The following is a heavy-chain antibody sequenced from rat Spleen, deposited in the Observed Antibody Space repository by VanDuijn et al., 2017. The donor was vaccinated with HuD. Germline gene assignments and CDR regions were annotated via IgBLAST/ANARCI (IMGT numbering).Heavy chain of an antibody. CDR1: GFTFSSYV. Sequence: EVQMVESGGGLVQPGRSLKISCAASGFTFSSYVMAWVRQDPTQGLEWVASISSGGGYTYYRDSVRGRFTISRDDAETTLYLQMDSLRSEDTATYYCARDPSTTVALDYWGQGVMVTVSS. CDR2: ISSGGGYT. V-gene: IGHV5S13*01. CDR3: ARDPSTTVALDY. D-gene: IGHD1-1*01. J-gene: IGHJ2*01.